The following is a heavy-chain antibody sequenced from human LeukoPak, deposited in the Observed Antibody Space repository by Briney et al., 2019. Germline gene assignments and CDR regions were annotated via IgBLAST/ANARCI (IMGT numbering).Heavy chain of an antibody. D-gene: IGHD4-17*01. Sequence: GGSLRLSCAASGFTFSDYYMSWIRQAPGKGLEWVSYISSSSSYTNYADSVKGRFTISRDNAKNSLYLQMNSLRAEDTAVYYCARDRTTVTVFDYWGQGTLVTVSS. CDR1: GFTFSDYY. CDR3: ARDRTTVTVFDY. CDR2: ISSSSSYT. V-gene: IGHV3-11*05. J-gene: IGHJ4*02.